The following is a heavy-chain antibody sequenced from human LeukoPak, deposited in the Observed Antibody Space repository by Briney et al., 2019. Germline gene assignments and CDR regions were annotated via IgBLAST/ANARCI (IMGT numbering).Heavy chain of an antibody. CDR3: ARDRYYYGSGSHAY. Sequence: GGSLRLSCAASGFTFSSYSMNWVRQAPGKGLEWVSYISSSSSTIYYADSVKGRFTVSRDNAKNSLYLQMNSLRAEDTAVYYCARDRYYYGSGSHAYWGQGTLVTVSS. CDR1: GFTFSSYS. CDR2: ISSSSSTI. J-gene: IGHJ4*02. D-gene: IGHD3-10*01. V-gene: IGHV3-48*01.